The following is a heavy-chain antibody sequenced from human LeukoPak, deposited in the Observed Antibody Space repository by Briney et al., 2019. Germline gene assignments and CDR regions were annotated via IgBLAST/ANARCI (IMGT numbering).Heavy chain of an antibody. J-gene: IGHJ5*02. CDR1: GYTFTGCY. CDR3: ARGSTSRNWFDP. CDR2: INPNSGGT. D-gene: IGHD2-2*01. V-gene: IGHV1-2*02. Sequence: SVKVSCKASGYTFTGCYMHWVRQAPGQGLEWMGWINPNSGGTNYAQKFQGRVTMTRDTSISTAYMELSRLRSDDTAVYYCARGSTSRNWFDPWGQGTLVTVSS.